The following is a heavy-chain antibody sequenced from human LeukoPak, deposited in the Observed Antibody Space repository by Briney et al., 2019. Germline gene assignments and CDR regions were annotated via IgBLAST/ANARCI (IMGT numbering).Heavy chain of an antibody. D-gene: IGHD6-13*01. CDR2: IWYDGSNK. CDR3: ARDRIAAAGIPGY. J-gene: IGHJ4*02. V-gene: IGHV3-33*01. CDR1: GFTFSSYG. Sequence: GVSLRLSCAASGFTFSSYGMHRVRQAPGKGLEWVAVIWYDGSNKYYADSVKGRFTISRDNSKNTLYLQMNSLRAEDTSVYYCARDRIAAAGIPGYWGQGTLVTVSP.